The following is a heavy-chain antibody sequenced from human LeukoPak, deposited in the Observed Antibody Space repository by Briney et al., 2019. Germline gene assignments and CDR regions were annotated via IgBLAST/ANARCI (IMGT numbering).Heavy chain of an antibody. CDR3: ARAARNYVGYWFDP. CDR1: GGSISSGGYY. D-gene: IGHD4-11*01. Sequence: SQTLSLTCTVSGGSISSGGYYWSWIRQHPGKGLEWIGYIYYSGSTYYNPSLKSRVTISVDTSKNQFSLKLSSVTAADTAVYYCARAARNYVGYWFDPWGQGTLVTVSS. J-gene: IGHJ5*02. V-gene: IGHV4-31*03. CDR2: IYYSGST.